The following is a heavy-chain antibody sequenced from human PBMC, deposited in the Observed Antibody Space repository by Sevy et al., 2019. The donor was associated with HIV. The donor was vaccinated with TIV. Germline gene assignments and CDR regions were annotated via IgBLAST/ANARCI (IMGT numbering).Heavy chain of an antibody. D-gene: IGHD3-22*01. CDR3: AGETYYYDNGMDV. J-gene: IGHJ6*02. CDR2: ISSSSSYI. CDR1: RFTFSSYS. V-gene: IGHV3-21*01. Sequence: GGSLRLSCAASRFTFSSYSMNWVRQAPGKGLEWVSSISSSSSYIYYSDSVKGRFTISRDNAKNSLYLQMNSLRAEDTAVYYCAGETYYYDNGMDVWGPGTTVTVSS.